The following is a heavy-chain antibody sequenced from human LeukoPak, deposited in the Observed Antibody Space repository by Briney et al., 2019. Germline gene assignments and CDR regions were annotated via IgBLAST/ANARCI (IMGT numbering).Heavy chain of an antibody. D-gene: IGHD6-6*01. V-gene: IGHV4-34*01. Sequence: PSETLSLTCAVYGGSFSGYYWSWIRQPPGKGLEWIGEINHSGSTNYNPSLKSRVTISVDTSKNQFSLKLSSVTAADTAVYYCAREGGVAARNPPPPYYMDVWGKGTTVTVSS. CDR2: INHSGST. CDR3: AREGGVAARNPPPPYYMDV. J-gene: IGHJ6*03. CDR1: GGSFSGYY.